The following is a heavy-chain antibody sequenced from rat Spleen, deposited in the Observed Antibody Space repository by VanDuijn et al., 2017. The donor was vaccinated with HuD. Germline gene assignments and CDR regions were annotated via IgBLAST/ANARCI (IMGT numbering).Heavy chain of an antibody. V-gene: IGHV5-31*01. CDR3: TGLSMDA. CDR1: GFTFNNYW. J-gene: IGHJ4*01. Sequence: EVQLVESGGGLVQPGRSLKLFCAASGFTFNNYWMTWIRQAPGKGLEWVASITNTGSNSYYLDSVKGRFTISRDNAKSTLYLQMNSLRYEDTATYYCTGLSMDAWDQGALVNDSS. CDR2: ITNTGSNS.